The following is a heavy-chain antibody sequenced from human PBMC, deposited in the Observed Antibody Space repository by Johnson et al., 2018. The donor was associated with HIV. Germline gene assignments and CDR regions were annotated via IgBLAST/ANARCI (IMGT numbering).Heavy chain of an antibody. Sequence: VQLVESGGGLVQPGGSLRLSCAASGFTVSSTEMSWVRQAPGKGLEWVSSISGGSTYYADSVKGRFTISRDNSKNTLYLQMTSLRAEDTAVYYCARELGYSSSNDAFDIWGQGTMVTVSS. D-gene: IGHD6-13*01. J-gene: IGHJ3*02. CDR3: ARELGYSSSNDAFDI. CDR2: ISGGST. V-gene: IGHV3-38-3*01. CDR1: GFTVSSTE.